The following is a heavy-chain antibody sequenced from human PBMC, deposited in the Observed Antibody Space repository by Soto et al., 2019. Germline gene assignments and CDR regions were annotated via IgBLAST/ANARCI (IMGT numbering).Heavy chain of an antibody. CDR1: GSTFSDYY. D-gene: IGHD3-22*01. CDR2: ISSSSSYT. J-gene: IGHJ4*02. V-gene: IGHV3-11*03. Sequence: PGGSLRLSCAASGSTFSDYYMSWIRQAPGKGLEWVSYISSSSSYTNYADSVKGRFTISRDNAKNSLYLQMNSLRAEDTAVYYCARSITDYYDSSGYYDDYWGQGTLVTVSS. CDR3: ARSITDYYDSSGYYDDY.